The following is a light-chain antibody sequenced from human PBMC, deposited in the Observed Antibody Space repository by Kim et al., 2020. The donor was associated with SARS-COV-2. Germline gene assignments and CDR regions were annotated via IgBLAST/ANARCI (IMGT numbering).Light chain of an antibody. Sequence: ASVGDRVTITCRASQSITTYLSWYQQKPGKPPKLLIYAASSLQSAVPSRFSGSGSGTDFTLTISSLQPEDFATYYCQQSYSVPQTFGQGTKVEIK. CDR2: AAS. CDR1: QSITTY. CDR3: QQSYSVPQT. V-gene: IGKV1-39*01. J-gene: IGKJ1*01.